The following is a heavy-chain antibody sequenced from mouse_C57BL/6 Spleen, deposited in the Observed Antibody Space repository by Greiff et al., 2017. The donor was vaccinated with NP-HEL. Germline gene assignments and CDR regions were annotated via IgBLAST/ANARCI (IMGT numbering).Heavy chain of an antibody. J-gene: IGHJ4*01. CDR2: ISYDGSN. CDR1: GYSITSGYY. Sequence: EVKLMESGPGLVKPSQSLSLTCSVSGYSITSGYYWNWIRQFPGNKLEWMGYISYDGSNNYNPSLKNRISITPDTSKNQFFLKLNSVTTEDTATYYCASMITTDYYAMDYWGKGTSVTVSS. V-gene: IGHV3-6*01. D-gene: IGHD2-4*01. CDR3: ASMITTDYYAMDY.